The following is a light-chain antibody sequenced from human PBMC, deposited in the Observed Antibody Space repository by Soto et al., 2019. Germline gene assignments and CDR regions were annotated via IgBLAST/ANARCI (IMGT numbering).Light chain of an antibody. CDR1: SSDVGAYKY. CDR3: TSYVGNDIWV. J-gene: IGLJ3*02. Sequence: QSVLTQPPSASGSPGQSVTISCTGTSSDVGAYKYVSWYQQYPGKAPKLMIYEVTKRPSGVPDRFSGSKSGNTASLTVSGVQAEDEADYYCTSYVGNDIWVFGGGTKVTVL. CDR2: EVT. V-gene: IGLV2-8*01.